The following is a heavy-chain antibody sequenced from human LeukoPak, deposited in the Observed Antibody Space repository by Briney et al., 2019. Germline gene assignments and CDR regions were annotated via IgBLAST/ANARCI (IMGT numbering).Heavy chain of an antibody. Sequence: GGSLRLSCAASGFTFSSYAMSWVRQAPGKGLEWVSAISGSGGSTYYADSVKGRFTISRDNAKNTLYLQVNSLRAEDTAVYYCARVMGIYTSGWPFDYWGQGTLVTVSS. CDR2: ISGSGGST. CDR3: ARVMGIYTSGWPFDY. CDR1: GFTFSSYA. D-gene: IGHD6-19*01. J-gene: IGHJ4*02. V-gene: IGHV3-23*01.